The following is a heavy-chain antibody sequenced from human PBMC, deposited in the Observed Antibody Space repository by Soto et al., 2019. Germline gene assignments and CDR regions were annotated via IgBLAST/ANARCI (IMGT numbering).Heavy chain of an antibody. CDR2: ISSTGATI. J-gene: IGHJ5*02. D-gene: IGHD3-10*01. Sequence: QVRLVESGGGLVKPGGSLRLSCAASGFPFTDYYMSWFRQAPGKGLEWVSQISSTGATIYYADSVKGRFTISRDNAENSLYLQMTSLRGEDTAMYYCALRFMVRGAFDPWGQGTLVTVSS. V-gene: IGHV3-11*01. CDR3: ALRFMVRGAFDP. CDR1: GFPFTDYY.